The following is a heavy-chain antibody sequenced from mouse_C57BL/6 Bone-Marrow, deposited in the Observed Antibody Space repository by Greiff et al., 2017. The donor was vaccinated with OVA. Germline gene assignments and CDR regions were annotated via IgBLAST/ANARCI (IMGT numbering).Heavy chain of an antibody. Sequence: VQLQQPGAELVKPGASVKMSCKASGYTFTSYWITWVKQRPGQGLEWIGDIYPGSGSTNYNEKFKSKATLTVDTSSSTAYMQLSSLTSEDSAVYYCAIELGRYYYAMDYWGQGTSVTVSS. CDR1: GYTFTSYW. CDR2: IYPGSGST. J-gene: IGHJ4*01. D-gene: IGHD4-1*01. CDR3: AIELGRYYYAMDY. V-gene: IGHV1-55*01.